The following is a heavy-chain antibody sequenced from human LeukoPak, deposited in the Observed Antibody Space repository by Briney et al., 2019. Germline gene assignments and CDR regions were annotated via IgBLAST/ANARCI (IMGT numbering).Heavy chain of an antibody. CDR2: IYTSGST. CDR1: GGSISSGSYY. CDR3: ARFCSSTSCSNKRAFDY. J-gene: IGHJ4*02. Sequence: SQTLSLTCTVSGGSISSGSYYWSWIRQPAGKGLEWIGRIYTSGSTNYNSSLKSRVTISVDTSKNQFSLKLSSVTAADTAVYYCARFCSSTSCSNKRAFDYWGQGTLVTVSS. D-gene: IGHD2-2*01. V-gene: IGHV4-61*02.